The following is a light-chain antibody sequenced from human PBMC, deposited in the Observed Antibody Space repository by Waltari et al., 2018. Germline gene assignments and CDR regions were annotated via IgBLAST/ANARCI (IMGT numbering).Light chain of an antibody. J-gene: IGLJ3*02. Sequence: QSALTQPASVSGSPGQSITIPCTGTSSDVGAYDYVSWYQQHPGKAPKVVIYDVTKRPSGVSNRFSGSKSGSTASLTISGLQAEDEADYYCSSRTSSITWVFGGGTKLTVL. V-gene: IGLV2-14*03. CDR3: SSRTSSITWV. CDR2: DVT. CDR1: SSDVGAYDY.